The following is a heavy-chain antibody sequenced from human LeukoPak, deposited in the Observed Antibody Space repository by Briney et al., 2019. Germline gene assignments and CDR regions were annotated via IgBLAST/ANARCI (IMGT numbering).Heavy chain of an antibody. V-gene: IGHV3-15*01. CDR2: IKSKTDGGTT. Sequence: GGSLRLSCGVSGFTFSKAWMNWVRQTPGKGLEWVGHIKSKTDGGTTDYGAPMKGRFTISRDDSKNTVYLQMNSLKTEDTAIYYCSAYYDFWRVYMDVWGKGTTVTVSS. D-gene: IGHD3-3*01. J-gene: IGHJ6*03. CDR1: GFTFSKAW. CDR3: SAYYDFWRVYMDV.